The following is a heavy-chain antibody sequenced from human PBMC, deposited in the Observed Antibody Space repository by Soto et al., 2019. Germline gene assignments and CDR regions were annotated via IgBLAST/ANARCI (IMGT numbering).Heavy chain of an antibody. CDR2: INHSGST. V-gene: IGHV4-34*01. Sequence: SETLSLTCAVYGGSFSGYYWSWIRQPPGKGLEWIGEINHSGSTNYNPSLKSRVTISVDTSKNQFSLKLSSVTAADTAVYYCASYGITGTMDVWGQGTTVTVSS. J-gene: IGHJ6*02. D-gene: IGHD1-20*01. CDR3: ASYGITGTMDV. CDR1: GGSFSGYY.